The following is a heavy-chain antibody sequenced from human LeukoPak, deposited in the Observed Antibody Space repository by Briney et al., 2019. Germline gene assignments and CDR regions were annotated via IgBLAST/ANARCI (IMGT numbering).Heavy chain of an antibody. CDR2: IYSGGST. J-gene: IGHJ4*02. Sequence: GGSLRLSCAASGFTFSSYAMHWVRQAPGKGLEWVSVIYSGGSTYYADSVKGRFTISRDNSKNTLYLQMNSLRAEDTAVYYCARAGIAVAGPYFDYWGQGTLVTVSS. CDR3: ARAGIAVAGPYFDY. CDR1: GFTFSSYA. V-gene: IGHV3-66*01. D-gene: IGHD6-19*01.